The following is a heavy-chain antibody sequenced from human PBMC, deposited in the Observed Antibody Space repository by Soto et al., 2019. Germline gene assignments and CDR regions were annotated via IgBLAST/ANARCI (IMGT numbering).Heavy chain of an antibody. CDR3: ARDHCSRTSCYRFEN. J-gene: IGHJ5*02. CDR1: GFTFSSYG. Sequence: GGSLRLSCAASGFTFSSYGMHWVRQAPGKGLEWVAIIWYEGSNKYYADSVKGRFTMSRDNSKNTLSLQMNSLRAKETAEYYCARDHCSRTSCYRFENWGQGTLVTVSS. V-gene: IGHV3-33*01. D-gene: IGHD2-2*02. CDR2: IWYEGSNK.